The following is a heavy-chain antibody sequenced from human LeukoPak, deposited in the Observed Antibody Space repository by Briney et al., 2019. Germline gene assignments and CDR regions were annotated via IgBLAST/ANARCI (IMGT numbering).Heavy chain of an antibody. CDR1: GGSFSGYY. CDR2: INHSGST. J-gene: IGHJ5*02. CDR3: ARVSIRNYDILTGYYKQHNWLDP. Sequence: SETLSLTCAVYGGSFSGYYWSWIRQPPGKGLEWIGEINHSGSTTYIPSLKSRVTISLDTSKNQLSLKLSSVTAADTAVYYCARVSIRNYDILTGYYKQHNWLDPWGQGTLVTVSS. D-gene: IGHD3-9*01. V-gene: IGHV4-34*01.